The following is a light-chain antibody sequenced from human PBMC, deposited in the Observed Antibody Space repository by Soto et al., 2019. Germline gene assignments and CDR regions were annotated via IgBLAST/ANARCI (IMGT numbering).Light chain of an antibody. J-gene: IGKJ1*01. CDR3: QQYNSYPT. CDR2: DAS. CDR1: QSISSW. V-gene: IGKV1-5*01. Sequence: DIQMTQSPSTLSASVGDRVTITCRASQSISSWLAWYQQKPGKDPKLLIYDASSLESGVPPRFSGSGSGTEFTLTISSLQPDDFATYYCQQYNSYPTFGQGTKVDIK.